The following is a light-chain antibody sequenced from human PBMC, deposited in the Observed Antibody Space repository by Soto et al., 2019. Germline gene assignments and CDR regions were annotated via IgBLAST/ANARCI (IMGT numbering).Light chain of an antibody. Sequence: IQMTHSPSTLSASLGYRFTINFRASQSISSWLAWYQQKPGKAPKLLIYKASSLESGVTSRFSGSGSGTEFTLTISSLQPDDFATYYCQQYNSYSWTFGQGTKVDIK. V-gene: IGKV1-5*03. CDR1: QSISSW. J-gene: IGKJ1*01. CDR2: KAS. CDR3: QQYNSYSWT.